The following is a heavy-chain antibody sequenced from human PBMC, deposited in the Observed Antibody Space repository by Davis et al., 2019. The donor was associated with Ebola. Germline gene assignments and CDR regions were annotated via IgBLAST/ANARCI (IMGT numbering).Heavy chain of an antibody. Sequence: GSLRLSCTVSGGSISSSSYYWSWIRQPPGKGLEWIGEINHSGSTNYNPSLKSRVTISVDTSKNQFSLKLSSVTAADTAVYYCARHEAAAPPFDYWGQGTLVTVSS. CDR3: ARHEAAAPPFDY. V-gene: IGHV4-39*01. CDR1: GGSISSSSYY. D-gene: IGHD6-13*01. J-gene: IGHJ4*02. CDR2: INHSGST.